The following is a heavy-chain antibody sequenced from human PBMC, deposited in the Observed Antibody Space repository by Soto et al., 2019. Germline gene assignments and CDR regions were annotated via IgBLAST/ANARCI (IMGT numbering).Heavy chain of an antibody. J-gene: IGHJ4*02. Sequence: PSETLSLTCTVSGGSISSYYWSWIRQPPGKGLEWIGYIYYSGSTNYNPSLKSRVTISVDTSKNQFSLKLSSVTAADTAVYYCARDGYPYGSGSYYEILPVSWGQGTLVTSPQ. CDR3: ARDGYPYGSGSYYEILPVS. D-gene: IGHD3-10*01. CDR1: GGSISSYY. V-gene: IGHV4-59*01. CDR2: IYYSGST.